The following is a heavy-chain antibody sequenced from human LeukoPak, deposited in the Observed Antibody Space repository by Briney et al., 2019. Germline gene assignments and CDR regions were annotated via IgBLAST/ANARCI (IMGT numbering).Heavy chain of an antibody. J-gene: IGHJ4*02. CDR3: ATGYSSGWYGRLDY. V-gene: IGHV3-30*02. CDR1: GFTFSSYG. CDR2: IRYDGSNK. Sequence: PGGSLRLSCAASGFTFSSYGMHWVRQAPGKGLEWVAFIRYDGSNKYYADYVKARFTLSRDNSKNTMYLQMNTLRAEDTAVYYCATGYSSGWYGRLDYWGQGTLVTVSS. D-gene: IGHD6-19*01.